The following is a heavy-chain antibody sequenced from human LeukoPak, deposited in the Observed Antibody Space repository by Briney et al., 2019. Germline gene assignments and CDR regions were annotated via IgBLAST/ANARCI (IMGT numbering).Heavy chain of an antibody. CDR3: ARQTTWDILTGEGPSWFDP. CDR2: IYYSGST. Sequence: NTSETLSLTCTVSGGSISSSSYYWGWIRQPPGKGLEWIGSIYYSGSTYYNPSLKSRVTISVDTSKNQFSLKLSSVTAADTAVYYCARQTTWDILTGEGPSWFDPWGQGTLVTVSS. J-gene: IGHJ5*02. V-gene: IGHV4-39*01. CDR1: GGSISSSSYY. D-gene: IGHD3-9*01.